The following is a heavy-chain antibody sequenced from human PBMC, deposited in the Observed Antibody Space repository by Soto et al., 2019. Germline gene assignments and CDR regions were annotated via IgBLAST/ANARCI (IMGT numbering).Heavy chain of an antibody. CDR3: ARDLLWFGELGSYYYGMDV. J-gene: IGHJ6*02. CDR1: GGSIRSGGYY. Sequence: SETQSLTCPVSGGSIRSGGYYWSWIRQHPGKGLEWIGYIYYSGSTYYNPSLKSRVTISVDTSKNQFSLKLSSVTAADTAVYYCARDLLWFGELGSYYYGMDVWGQGTTVTVSS. V-gene: IGHV4-31*03. D-gene: IGHD3-10*01. CDR2: IYYSGST.